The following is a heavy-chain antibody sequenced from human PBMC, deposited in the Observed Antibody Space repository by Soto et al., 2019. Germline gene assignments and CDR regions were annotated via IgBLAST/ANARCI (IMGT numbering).Heavy chain of an antibody. Sequence: QITLKESGPTLVKPTQTLTLTCTFSGFSLSTSGVGVGWIRQPPGKALEWLALIYWDDDKRYSPSLKSRLTITKDTSKNQVVLTMTNRDPVDTATYYCAHFNVVVVAATHDAFDIWGQGTMVTVSS. CDR2: IYWDDDK. D-gene: IGHD2-15*01. J-gene: IGHJ3*02. V-gene: IGHV2-5*02. CDR1: GFSLSTSGVG. CDR3: AHFNVVVVAATHDAFDI.